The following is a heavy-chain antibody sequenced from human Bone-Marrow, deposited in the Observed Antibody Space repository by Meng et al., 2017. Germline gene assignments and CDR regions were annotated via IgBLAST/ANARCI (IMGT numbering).Heavy chain of an antibody. Sequence: GESLKISCAASGFTFSSYAMSWVRQAPGKGLEWVSIISGSGGSTYYADSVKGRFTISRDNSKNTLYLQMNSLRAEDTAVYYCARGVLRYFDWLSQGGDYWGQGTLVTVSS. CDR1: GFTFSSYA. D-gene: IGHD3-9*01. J-gene: IGHJ4*01. CDR2: ISGSGGST. CDR3: ARGVLRYFDWLSQGGDY. V-gene: IGHV3-23*01.